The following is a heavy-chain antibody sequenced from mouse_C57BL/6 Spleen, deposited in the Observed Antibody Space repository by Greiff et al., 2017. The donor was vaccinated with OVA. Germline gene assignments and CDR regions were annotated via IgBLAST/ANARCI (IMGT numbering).Heavy chain of an antibody. CDR2: INPSNGGT. V-gene: IGHV1-53*01. CDR1: GYTFTSYW. D-gene: IGHD2-2*01. Sequence: QVQLQQPGTELVKPGASVKLSCKASGYTFTSYWMHWVKQRPGQGLEWIGNINPSNGGTNYNEKFKSKATLTVDKSSSTAYMQLSSLTSEDSAVYYCAIDDYYGYDYYYAMDYWGQGTSVTVSS. J-gene: IGHJ4*01. CDR3: AIDDYYGYDYYYAMDY.